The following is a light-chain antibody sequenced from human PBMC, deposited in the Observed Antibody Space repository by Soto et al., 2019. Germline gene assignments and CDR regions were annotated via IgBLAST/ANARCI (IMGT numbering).Light chain of an antibody. CDR1: QRISTW. CDR3: QQYNSYSSGT. Sequence: DIQMTQSPSTLSASVGDRVTITCRASQRISTWLAWYQQKPGKAPNLLIYKAPSLESGVPSRFIGSGSGTEFTLTISSLQPDDFATYYCQQYNSYSSGTFGQGTKVEIK. V-gene: IGKV1-5*03. J-gene: IGKJ1*01. CDR2: KAP.